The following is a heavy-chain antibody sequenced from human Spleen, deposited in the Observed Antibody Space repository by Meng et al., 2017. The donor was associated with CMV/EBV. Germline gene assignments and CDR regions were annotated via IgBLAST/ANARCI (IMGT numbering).Heavy chain of an antibody. CDR1: GFTFNAYD. CDR2: TSYDGTNN. CDR3: ARDDGYFQH. Sequence: LSCAASGFTFNAYDMHWVRQAPGKGLEWVAVTSYDGTNNYYADSVKGRFTISRDNSKNSLYLQMNSLRTEDTAVYYCARDDGYFQHWGPGTLVTVSS. V-gene: IGHV3-30*04. J-gene: IGHJ1*01.